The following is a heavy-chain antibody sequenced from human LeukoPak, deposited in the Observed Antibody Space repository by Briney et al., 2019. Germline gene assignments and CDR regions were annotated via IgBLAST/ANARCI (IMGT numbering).Heavy chain of an antibody. CDR1: GYTFTSYD. Sequence: ASVKVSCKASGYTFTSYDINWVRPATGQGLEWMGWMNPNSGNTGYAQKFQGRVTMTRNTSISTAYMELSSLRSEDTAVYYCARVRYYYDSSDYWGQGTLVTVSS. CDR3: ARVRYYYDSSDY. V-gene: IGHV1-8*01. CDR2: MNPNSGNT. D-gene: IGHD3-22*01. J-gene: IGHJ4*02.